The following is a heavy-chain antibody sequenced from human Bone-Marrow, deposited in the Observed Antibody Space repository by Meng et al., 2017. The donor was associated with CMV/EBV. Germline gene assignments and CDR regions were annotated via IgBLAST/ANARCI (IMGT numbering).Heavy chain of an antibody. V-gene: IGHV3-53*01. Sequence: GESLKISCAASGFTVSSNYMSWVRQAPGKGLEWVSVIYSGGSTYYADSVKGRFTISRDNSKNTLYLQMNSLRAEDTAVYYCARVDSNLNYYYYYGMDVWGQGTTVTGFS. CDR3: ARVDSNLNYYYYYGMDV. CDR1: GFTVSSNY. J-gene: IGHJ6*01. D-gene: IGHD3-22*01. CDR2: IYSGGST.